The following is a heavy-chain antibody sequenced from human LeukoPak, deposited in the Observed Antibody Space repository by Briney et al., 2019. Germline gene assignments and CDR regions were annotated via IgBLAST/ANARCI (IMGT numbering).Heavy chain of an antibody. CDR1: GYTFTTYG. Sequence: GASVKVSCKAFGYTFTTYGISWVRQAPGQGLEWMGWISAYNGNTNYAQKLQGRVTMTRDTSTSTAYMELRSLRSDDTAVYYCAREIYDFWSGSGDYWGQGTLVTVSS. D-gene: IGHD3-3*01. V-gene: IGHV1-18*01. J-gene: IGHJ4*02. CDR3: AREIYDFWSGSGDY. CDR2: ISAYNGNT.